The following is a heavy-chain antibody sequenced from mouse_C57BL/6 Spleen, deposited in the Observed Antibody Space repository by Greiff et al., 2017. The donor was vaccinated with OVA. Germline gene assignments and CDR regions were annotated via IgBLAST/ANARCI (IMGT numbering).Heavy chain of an antibody. Sequence: QVQLKESGAELVKPGASVKLSCKASGYTFTEYTIHWVKQRSGQGLEWIGWFYPGSGSIKYNEKFKDKATLTADKSSSTVYMELSRVTSEDSAVYFCARHEDGYSDYYAMDYWGQGTSVTVSS. V-gene: IGHV1-62-2*01. CDR1: GYTFTEYT. CDR2: FYPGSGSI. D-gene: IGHD2-3*01. CDR3: ARHEDGYSDYYAMDY. J-gene: IGHJ4*01.